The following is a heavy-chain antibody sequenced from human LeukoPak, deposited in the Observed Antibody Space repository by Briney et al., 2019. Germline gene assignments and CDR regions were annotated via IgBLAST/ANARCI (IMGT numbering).Heavy chain of an antibody. V-gene: IGHV4-39*01. CDR3: ARPRGYSYGYADY. J-gene: IGHJ4*02. D-gene: IGHD5-18*01. CDR2: IYYSGST. CDR1: GGSISSTGYY. Sequence: SETLSLTCTVSGGSISSTGYYWVWIRPPPGKRLEWIGSIYYSGSTYYNPSLKRRATISVNTPRNQFSLVLSSVTVADTAVYYCARPRGYSYGYADYWGQGTLVTVSS.